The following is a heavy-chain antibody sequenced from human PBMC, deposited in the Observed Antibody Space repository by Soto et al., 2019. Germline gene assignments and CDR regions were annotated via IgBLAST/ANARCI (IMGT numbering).Heavy chain of an antibody. V-gene: IGHV4-59*08. Sequence: SETLSLTCTVSGGSISSYYWSWIRQPPGKGLEWIGYIYYSGSTNYNPSLKSRVTISVDTSKNQFSLKLSSVTAADTAVYYCARHEFKELLWFGEFPGIGGMDVWGQETTVT. CDR1: GGSISSYY. CDR2: IYYSGST. J-gene: IGHJ6*02. CDR3: ARHEFKELLWFGEFPGIGGMDV. D-gene: IGHD3-10*01.